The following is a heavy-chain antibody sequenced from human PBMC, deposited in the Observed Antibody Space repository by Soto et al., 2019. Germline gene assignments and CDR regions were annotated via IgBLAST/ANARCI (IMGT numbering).Heavy chain of an antibody. D-gene: IGHD6-19*01. CDR3: AKGVPGIAVAGTGYFQH. CDR1: GFTFSSCA. V-gene: IGHV3-23*01. Sequence: PXXSLRLSCAASGFTFSSCAMCWVPQAPGKGLEWVSDIIDSGGSTYYADSVKGRFTISRDNSKNTLYLQMNSLRAEDKAVYYCAKGVPGIAVAGTGYFQHWGQGTLVTVSS. CDR2: IIDSGGST. J-gene: IGHJ1*01.